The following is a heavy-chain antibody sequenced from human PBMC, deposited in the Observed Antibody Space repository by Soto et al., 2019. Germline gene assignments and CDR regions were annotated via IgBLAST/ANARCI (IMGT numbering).Heavy chain of an antibody. CDR3: ARDLGYYDSSGRRSAFDI. CDR1: GFTFSSYG. J-gene: IGHJ3*02. CDR2: ISSSSSYI. V-gene: IGHV3-21*01. D-gene: IGHD3-22*01. Sequence: GGSLRLSCAASGFTFSSYGMHWVRQAPGKGLEWVSSISSSSSYIYYADSVKGRFTISRDNAKNSLYLQMNSLRAEDTAVYYCARDLGYYDSSGRRSAFDIWGQGTMVTVSS.